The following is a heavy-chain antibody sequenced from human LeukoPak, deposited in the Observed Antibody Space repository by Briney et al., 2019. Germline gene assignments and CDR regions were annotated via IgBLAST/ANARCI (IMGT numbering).Heavy chain of an antibody. CDR1: GFTFSSYG. CDR2: ISYDGSNK. Sequence: GRSLRLSCAASGFTFSSYGMHWVRQAPGKGLEWVAVISYDGSNKYYADSVKGRFTISRDNSKNTLNLQMNSLRAEDTAVYYCAKSVVKMATILPPDAFDIWGQGTMVTVSS. J-gene: IGHJ3*02. D-gene: IGHD5-24*01. CDR3: AKSVVKMATILPPDAFDI. V-gene: IGHV3-30*18.